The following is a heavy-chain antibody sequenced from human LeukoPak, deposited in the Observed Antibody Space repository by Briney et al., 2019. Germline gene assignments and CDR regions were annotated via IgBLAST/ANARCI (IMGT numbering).Heavy chain of an antibody. V-gene: IGHV3-21*01. D-gene: IGHD3-22*01. CDR1: GFSFSGYD. CDR3: VRGGYTMIKADAFDI. CDR2: ISTRGNYI. J-gene: IGHJ3*02. Sequence: GGSLRLSCTASGFSFSGYDMNWVRQTPGKGLEWVASISTRGNYIYYAASLKGRFTVSRDNAKTSMYMQVNNRRADDTGRYYCVRGGYTMIKADAFDICGEGKLLIVSS.